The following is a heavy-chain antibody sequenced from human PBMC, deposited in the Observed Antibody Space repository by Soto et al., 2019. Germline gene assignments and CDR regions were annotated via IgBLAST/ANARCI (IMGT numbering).Heavy chain of an antibody. V-gene: IGHV4-31*03. Sequence: QVQLQESGPGLVKPSQTLSLTCTVSGGSISTGGYYWSWIRQYPGKGLEWIGYIYYTGSAHYNPTLTRRVTMAVDTSNNHFSLTLTSVTAADTAVYYCARGRSDIAVVPVDFWGPGTLVSVSS. J-gene: IGHJ4*02. CDR3: ARGRSDIAVVPVDF. CDR2: IYYTGSA. D-gene: IGHD2-2*01. CDR1: GGSISTGGYY.